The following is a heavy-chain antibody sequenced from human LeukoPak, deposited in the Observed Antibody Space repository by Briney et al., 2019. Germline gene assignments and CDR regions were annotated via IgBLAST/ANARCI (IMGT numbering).Heavy chain of an antibody. CDR2: MNPNSGNT. J-gene: IGHJ4*02. CDR1: GGTFSSYA. V-gene: IGHV1-8*02. CDR3: ARGLRGGWYGRAGHY. D-gene: IGHD6-19*01. Sequence: ASVKVSCKASGGTFSSYAISWVRQAPGQGLEWMGRMNPNSGNTGYAQKFQGRVTMTRNTSISTAYMELSSLRSEDTAVYYCARGLRGGWYGRAGHYWGQGTLVTVSS.